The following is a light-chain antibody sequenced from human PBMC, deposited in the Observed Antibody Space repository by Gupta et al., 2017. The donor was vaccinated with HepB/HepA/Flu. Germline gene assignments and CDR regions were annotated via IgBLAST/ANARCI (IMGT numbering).Light chain of an antibody. V-gene: IGKV1-39*01. CDR3: QQRDSTLLT. CDR2: AAS. J-gene: IGKJ5*01. Sequence: DIQMTQSPSSLSASVGDRVTITCRAGQSLSYSLNWYQQKPGKAPKLLISAASHLQDGVPSRFSGSGSGTDFTLTISRLQREDFATYYCQQRDSTLLTFGQWTRLDIK. CDR1: QSLSYS.